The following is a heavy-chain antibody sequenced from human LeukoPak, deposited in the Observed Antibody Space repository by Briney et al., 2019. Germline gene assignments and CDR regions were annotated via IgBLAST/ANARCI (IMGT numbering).Heavy chain of an antibody. CDR3: ARNRAFGTFDAFDM. CDR1: GFTFNDHG. J-gene: IGHJ3*02. CDR2: IRYDGTDE. Sequence: AGGSLRLSCVASGFTFNDHGMHWVRQAPGKGLEWLAFIRYDGTDESYGASVRGRLTISRDDSLNTLYLQMDSLGHDDTAVYYCARNRAFGTFDAFDMWGQGTMVTVSS. V-gene: IGHV3-30*02. D-gene: IGHD3-10*01.